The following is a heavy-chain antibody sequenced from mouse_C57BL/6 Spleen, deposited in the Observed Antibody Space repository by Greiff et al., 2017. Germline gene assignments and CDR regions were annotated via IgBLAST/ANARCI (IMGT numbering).Heavy chain of an antibody. CDR3: TSRGVYDGYYVFDY. D-gene: IGHD2-3*01. CDR2: IYPGNSDT. V-gene: IGHV1-5*01. CDR1: GYTFTSYW. J-gene: IGHJ2*01. Sequence: VQLQQSGTVLARPGASVKMSCKTSGYTFTSYWMHWVKQRPGQGLEWIGAIYPGNSDTSYNQKFKGKANLTAVTSASTAYMELSSLTNEDSAVYCCTSRGVYDGYYVFDYWGQGTTLTVSS.